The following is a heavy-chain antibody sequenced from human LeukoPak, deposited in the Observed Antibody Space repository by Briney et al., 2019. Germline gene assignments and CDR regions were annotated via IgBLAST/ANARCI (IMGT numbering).Heavy chain of an antibody. Sequence: GGSLRLSCAASGFTFSSYGMSWVRQAPGKGLEWVSAISGSGGSTYYADSVKGRFTISRDNSKNTLYLQMNSLRAEDTAVYYCARGDGFRSSGWYATGSFDWFDPWGQGTLVTVSS. CDR2: ISGSGGST. V-gene: IGHV3-23*01. CDR1: GFTFSSYG. J-gene: IGHJ5*02. CDR3: ARGDGFRSSGWYATGSFDWFDP. D-gene: IGHD6-19*01.